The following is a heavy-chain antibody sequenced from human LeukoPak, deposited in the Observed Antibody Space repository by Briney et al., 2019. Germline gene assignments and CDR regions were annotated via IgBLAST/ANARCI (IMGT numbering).Heavy chain of an antibody. CDR1: GFTFSSYS. CDR2: ISSSSSYI. V-gene: IGHV3-21*01. J-gene: IGHJ4*02. CDR3: ARGVGYSGY. Sequence: PGGSLRLSCAASGFTFSSYSMNWVRQAPGKGLEWVSSISSSSSYIYYAHSVKGRFTISRDNAKNSLYLQMNSLRAEDTAVYYCARGVGYSGYWGQGTLVTVSS. D-gene: IGHD5-12*01.